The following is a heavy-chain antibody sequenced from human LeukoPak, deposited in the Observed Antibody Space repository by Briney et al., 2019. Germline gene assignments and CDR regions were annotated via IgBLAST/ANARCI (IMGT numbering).Heavy chain of an antibody. CDR1: GGSISSSNW. CDR2: IYYGGST. V-gene: IGHV4-4*02. CDR3: ARDKTEWLLLYYFDY. Sequence: PSETLSLTCAVSGGSISSSNWWSWVRQPPGKGLEWIGEIYYGGSTNYNPSLKSRVTISIDKSKNQFSLKLSSVTAADTAVYYCARDKTEWLLLYYFDYWGQGTLVTVSS. D-gene: IGHD3-22*01. J-gene: IGHJ4*02.